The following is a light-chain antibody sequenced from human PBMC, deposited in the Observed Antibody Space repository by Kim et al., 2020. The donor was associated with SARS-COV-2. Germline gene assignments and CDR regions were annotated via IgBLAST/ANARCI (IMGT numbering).Light chain of an antibody. CDR3: QQYGSSPWT. Sequence: DIVLTQSPGTLSLSPGERVTLSCRASQTVYSSFLAWYQHKPGQAPRLLIFGASSRATGIPDRFSGSGSGTDFTLTISSLEPEDFAVYYCQQYGSSPWTFGQGTKVDIK. CDR1: QTVYSSF. V-gene: IGKV3-20*01. CDR2: GAS. J-gene: IGKJ1*01.